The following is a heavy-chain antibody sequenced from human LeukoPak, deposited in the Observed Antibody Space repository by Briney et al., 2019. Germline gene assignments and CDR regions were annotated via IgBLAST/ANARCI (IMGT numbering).Heavy chain of an antibody. CDR2: IDWDDDK. V-gene: IGHV2-70*01. CDR3: AQGGDYYDSSGYLRFDY. J-gene: IGHJ4*02. CDR1: GFSLSTSGMC. D-gene: IGHD3-22*01. Sequence: SGPTLANPTQTLTLTCTFSGFSLSTSGMCVNWIRQPPGKALEWLALIDWDDDKYYSTSLKTRLTISKDTSKNQVVLTMTNMDPVDTATYYCAQGGDYYDSSGYLRFDYWGQGTLVTVSS.